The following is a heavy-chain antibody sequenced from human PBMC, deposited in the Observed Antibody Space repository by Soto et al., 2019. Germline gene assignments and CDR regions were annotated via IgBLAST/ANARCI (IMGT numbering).Heavy chain of an antibody. D-gene: IGHD6-6*01. CDR3: AKNSYGSSSPPAGAFDI. J-gene: IGHJ3*02. Sequence: GGSLRLSCAASGFTFSSYAMSWVRQAPGKGLEWVSAISGSGGSTYYADSVKGRFTISRDNSKNTLYLQMNSLRAEDTPFYSCAKNSYGSSSPPAGAFDIWGQGTMVTVSS. V-gene: IGHV3-23*01. CDR2: ISGSGGST. CDR1: GFTFSSYA.